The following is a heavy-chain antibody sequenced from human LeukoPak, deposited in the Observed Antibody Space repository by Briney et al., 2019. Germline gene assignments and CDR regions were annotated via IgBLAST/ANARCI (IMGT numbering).Heavy chain of an antibody. CDR1: GFTFTSYY. CDR2: INTDGTST. J-gene: IGHJ4*02. D-gene: IGHD3-10*01. V-gene: IGHV3-74*03. Sequence: GGSLRLSCAASGFTFTSYYMYWVRQAPGKGLVCVARINTDGTSTTYADSVRGRLTISRDNAKNTVYLQVNSLRADDTAVYYCTMSLSGLRHFEHWGQGTLVTVSS. CDR3: TMSLSGLRHFEH.